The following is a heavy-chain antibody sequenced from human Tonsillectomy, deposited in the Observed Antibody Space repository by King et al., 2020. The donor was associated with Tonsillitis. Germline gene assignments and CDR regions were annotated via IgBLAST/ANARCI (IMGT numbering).Heavy chain of an antibody. D-gene: IGHD6-13*01. V-gene: IGHV1-69*12. J-gene: IGHJ4*02. Sequence: QLVQSGAEVKKPGSSVKVSCKASGGTSSSYVISWVRQAPGQGLEWMGGIIPLFGSTNYAQKFQGRVTITADESTSTAYMELSSLRSEDTAVYYCARGVSLLKQQLVFLDYWGQGTLVTVSS. CDR1: GGTSSSYV. CDR3: ARGVSLLKQQLVFLDY. CDR2: IIPLFGST.